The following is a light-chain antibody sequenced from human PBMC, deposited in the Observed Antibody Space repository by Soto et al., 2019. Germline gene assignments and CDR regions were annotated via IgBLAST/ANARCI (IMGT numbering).Light chain of an antibody. Sequence: QSVLTQPASVSGSPGQSITISCTGTSSDVGGYNYVSWYQQHPGKAPKLMIYEVSNRPSGVSNRFSGSKSGNTASLTISGLQAEDEADYYCSSYTSSSVVFGGGTKVTV. CDR1: SSDVGGYNY. CDR3: SSYTSSSVV. J-gene: IGLJ2*01. CDR2: EVS. V-gene: IGLV2-14*01.